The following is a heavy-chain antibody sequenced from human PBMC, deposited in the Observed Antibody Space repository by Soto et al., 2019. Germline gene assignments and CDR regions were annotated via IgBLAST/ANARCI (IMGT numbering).Heavy chain of an antibody. CDR1: GFTFSSYA. Sequence: EVQLLESGGGLVQPGGSLRLSCAASGFTFSSYAMSWVRQAPGKGLEWVSAISGSGGSTYYAGSVKGRFTISRDNSKNTLDLQMDSLRAEDKAGYYCAKGRPWQWLEYYFYHWGQGTLVTVSS. CDR3: AKGRPWQWLEYYFYH. CDR2: ISGSGGST. J-gene: IGHJ4*02. D-gene: IGHD6-19*01. V-gene: IGHV3-23*01.